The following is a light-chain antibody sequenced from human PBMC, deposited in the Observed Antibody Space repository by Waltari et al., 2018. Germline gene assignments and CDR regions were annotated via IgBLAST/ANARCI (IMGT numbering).Light chain of an antibody. J-gene: IGKJ2*01. CDR3: QQYSEYPYT. V-gene: IGKV1-5*03. CDR1: QSISGW. CDR2: RAS. Sequence: DIQMTQSPSTLSASVGDRVTITCRASQSISGWLAWYQQKPGKAPKLLIFRASSLESGVPSRFSGSGSGSEFTLSISSLQPDDFATYFCQQYSEYPYTFGQGTKLEIK.